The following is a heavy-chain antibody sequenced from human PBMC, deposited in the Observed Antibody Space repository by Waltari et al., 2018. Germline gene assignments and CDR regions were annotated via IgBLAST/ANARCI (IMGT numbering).Heavy chain of an antibody. CDR1: GFTFSSYW. J-gene: IGHJ6*03. CDR3: ARDHNDYGDYVWWRGGGYYYYYMDV. Sequence: EVQLVESGGGLVQPGGSLRLSCAASGFTFSSYWMSWVRQAPGKGLGWVANIKQDGSEKYYVDSVKGRFTISRDNAKNSLYLQMNSLRAEDTAVYYCARDHNDYGDYVWWRGGGYYYYYMDVWGKGTTVTVSS. D-gene: IGHD4-17*01. V-gene: IGHV3-7*01. CDR2: IKQDGSEK.